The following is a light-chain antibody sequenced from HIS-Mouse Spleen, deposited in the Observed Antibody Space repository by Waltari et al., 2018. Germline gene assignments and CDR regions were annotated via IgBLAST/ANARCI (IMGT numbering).Light chain of an antibody. CDR2: GAS. Sequence: EIVLTQSPGTLSLSPGERATLSCRASQSVSSLYLAWYQQKPGQAPRLLIYGASSRATGIPDRFSGSGSGTDFTLTISRLEPEDFAVYYCQQYGSWTFGQGTKVEIK. CDR1: QSVSSLY. V-gene: IGKV3-20*01. J-gene: IGKJ1*01. CDR3: QQYGSWT.